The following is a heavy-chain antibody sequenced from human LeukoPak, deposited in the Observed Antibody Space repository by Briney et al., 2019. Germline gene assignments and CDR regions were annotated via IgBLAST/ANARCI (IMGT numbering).Heavy chain of an antibody. D-gene: IGHD6-6*01. CDR3: ARGRGVGSTARVLSHH. V-gene: IGHV1-2*02. Sequence: APVKVSCKASGYTFTGYYMHWVRQAPGQGLEWMGWINPNSGDTNFGQKFQGRVSMTRDTSISTAYMELSSLTSDDTAIYYCARGRGVGSTARVLSHHWGQGTLVTVSS. CDR2: INPNSGDT. CDR1: GYTFTGYY. J-gene: IGHJ1*01.